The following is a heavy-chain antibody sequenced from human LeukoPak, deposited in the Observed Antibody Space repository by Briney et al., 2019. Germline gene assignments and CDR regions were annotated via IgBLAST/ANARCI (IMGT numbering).Heavy chain of an antibody. CDR2: IKQDGSEK. Sequence: GGSLRLSCAASGFTFRSKWMSWVHQAPGKGLEWVANIKQDGSEKYYVDSVKGRFTISRDNAKNSLYLQMNRLRAEDTALYYCRAGAYWGQGTLVTVSS. J-gene: IGHJ4*02. V-gene: IGHV3-7*03. CDR3: RAGAY. CDR1: GFTFRSKW.